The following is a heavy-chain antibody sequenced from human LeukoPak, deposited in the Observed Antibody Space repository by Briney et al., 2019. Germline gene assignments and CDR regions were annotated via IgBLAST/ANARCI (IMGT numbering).Heavy chain of an antibody. CDR2: INHSGST. CDR1: GGSFSGYY. J-gene: IGHJ6*03. V-gene: IGHV4-34*01. D-gene: IGHD6-19*01. CDR3: SQKAYSSGLYYYSYMDV. Sequence: SETLSLTCAVYGGSFSGYYWSWIRQPPGKGLEWIGEINHSGSTNYNPSLKSRVTISVDTSKSQFSLKLSSVTAADTAVYYCSQKAYSSGLYYYSYMDVWGKGTTVTVSS.